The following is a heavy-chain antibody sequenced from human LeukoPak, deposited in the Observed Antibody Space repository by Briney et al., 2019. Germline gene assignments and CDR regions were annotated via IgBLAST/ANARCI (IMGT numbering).Heavy chain of an antibody. Sequence: GGSLRLSCEASGFTFSSYVMNWVRQAPGRGLQWVSVISEDGRTYYADSVKGRFTISRDNSKNTLYLQMNSLRAEDTAVYYCARDLMDPSMMDVWGKGTTVTVSS. D-gene: IGHD6-6*01. CDR2: ISEDGRT. V-gene: IGHV3-23*01. CDR1: GFTFSSYV. J-gene: IGHJ6*04. CDR3: ARDLMDPSMMDV.